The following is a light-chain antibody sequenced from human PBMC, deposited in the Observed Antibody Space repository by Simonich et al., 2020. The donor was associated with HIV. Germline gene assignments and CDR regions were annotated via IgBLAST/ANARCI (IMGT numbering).Light chain of an antibody. V-gene: IGKV1-5*03. CDR1: QSISDW. CDR2: EAS. CDR3: QQYGSSQT. J-gene: IGKJ1*01. Sequence: DIQMTQSPSTLSASVEETVTITCRASQSISDWMAWYQKKPGKAPKLLVSEASSLESGVPSRFSGSGSGTDFTLTISRLEPEDFAVYYCQQYGSSQTFGQGTKVEIK.